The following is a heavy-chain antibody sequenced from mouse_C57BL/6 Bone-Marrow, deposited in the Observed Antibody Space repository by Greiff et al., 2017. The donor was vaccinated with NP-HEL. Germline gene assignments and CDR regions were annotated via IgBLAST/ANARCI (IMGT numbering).Heavy chain of an antibody. CDR2: IHPSDSDT. D-gene: IGHD2-4*01. CDR3: ANPFYDYDDRFAY. J-gene: IGHJ3*01. Sequence: QVQLKQPGAELVKPGASVKVSCKASGYTFTSYWMHWVKQRPGQGLEWIGRIHPSDSDTNYNQKFKGKATLTVDKSSSTAYLQLSSLTSEDSAVYYCANPFYDYDDRFAYGGQGTLVTVSA. V-gene: IGHV1-74*01. CDR1: GYTFTSYW.